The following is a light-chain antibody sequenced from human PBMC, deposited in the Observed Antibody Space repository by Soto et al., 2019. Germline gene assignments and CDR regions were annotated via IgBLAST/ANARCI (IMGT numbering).Light chain of an antibody. J-gene: IGKJ1*01. V-gene: IGKV1-5*01. CDR3: QHYNSYSEA. CDR1: QSISGW. CDR2: DAS. Sequence: DIQMTQSPSTLSGSVVDRVTITCLASQSISGWLAWYQQKPGKAPKLLIYDASTLESGVPSRFSGSGSGTEFTLTISSLQPDDFATYYCQHYNSYSEAFGQGTKVDIK.